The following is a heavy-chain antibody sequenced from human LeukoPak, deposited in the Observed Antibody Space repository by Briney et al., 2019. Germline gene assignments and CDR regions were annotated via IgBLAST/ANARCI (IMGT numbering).Heavy chain of an antibody. V-gene: IGHV1-2*02. CDR1: GYSFTDYY. Sequence: ASVRVSCKTSGYSFTDYYIHWVRQAPGQGLEWMAWINTKTGRTSSARKFQGRVTMSRDTAITTVYMEVSWLTSDDTAIYYCARADRLHGGPYLIGPWGQGTLVTVSS. CDR3: ARADRLHGGPYLIGP. CDR2: INTKTGRT. D-gene: IGHD2-21*01. J-gene: IGHJ5*02.